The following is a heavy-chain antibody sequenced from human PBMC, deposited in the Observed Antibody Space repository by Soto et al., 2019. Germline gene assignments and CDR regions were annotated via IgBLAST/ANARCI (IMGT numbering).Heavy chain of an antibody. Sequence: SVEVSCKDSGFTFTSCSVQWVRQARGQRLEWIGWIVVGSGNTNYAQKFQERVTITRDMSTSTAYMELSSLRSEDTAVYYCAADPDGLFDLWGQGTLVTVSS. V-gene: IGHV1-58*01. CDR1: GFTFTSCS. J-gene: IGHJ5*02. CDR2: IVVGSGNT. CDR3: AADPDGLFDL.